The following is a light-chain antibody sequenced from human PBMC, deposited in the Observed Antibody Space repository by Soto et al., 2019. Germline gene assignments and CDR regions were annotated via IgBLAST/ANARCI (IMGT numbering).Light chain of an antibody. V-gene: IGKV3-15*01. CDR3: QQYAGSPIT. J-gene: IGKJ5*01. Sequence: EIVMTQSPATLSVSPGERATLSCRASQSVSSNLAWYQQKPGQAPRLLIYGASTRATGIPARFSGSGSGTDFSLTISRLEPEDFAVYYCQQYAGSPITFGQGTRLEN. CDR1: QSVSSN. CDR2: GAS.